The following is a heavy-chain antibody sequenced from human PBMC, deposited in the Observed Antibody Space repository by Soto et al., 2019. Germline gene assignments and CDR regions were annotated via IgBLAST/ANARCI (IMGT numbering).Heavy chain of an antibody. D-gene: IGHD2-2*01. J-gene: IGHJ6*02. CDR2: IIPIFGTA. CDR1: GGTFSSYA. Sequence: SVKVSCKASGGTFSSYAISWVRQAPGQGLEWMGGIIPIFGTANYAQKFQGRVTITADESTSTAYMELSSLRSEDAAVYYCAREGQDIVVVPAAMDAPSYYYYGMDVWGQGTTVTVSS. V-gene: IGHV1-69*13. CDR3: AREGQDIVVVPAAMDAPSYYYYGMDV.